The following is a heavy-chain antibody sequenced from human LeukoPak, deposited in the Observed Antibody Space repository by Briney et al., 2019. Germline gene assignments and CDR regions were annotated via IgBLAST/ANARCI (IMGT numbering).Heavy chain of an antibody. CDR3: ASSHPYYYDSSGYNT. V-gene: IGHV4-4*07. CDR2: IYTSGST. J-gene: IGHJ5*02. D-gene: IGHD3-22*01. Sequence: SETLSLTCTVSGGSISSYYWSWIRQPAGKGLEWIGRIYTSGSTNYNPSLKSRVTMSVDTSKNQFSLKLSSVTAADTAVYYCASSHPYYYDSSGYNTWGQGTLVTVSS. CDR1: GGSISSYY.